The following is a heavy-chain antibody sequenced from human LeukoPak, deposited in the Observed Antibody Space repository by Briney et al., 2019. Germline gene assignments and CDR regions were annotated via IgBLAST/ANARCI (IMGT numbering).Heavy chain of an antibody. D-gene: IGHD3-9*01. CDR1: GYTFTGYY. CDR2: INPNSGGT. J-gene: IGHJ4*02. V-gene: IGHV1-2*02. CDR3: ARDPGVSYDILTGSYFDY. Sequence: ASVKVSCKASGYTFTGYYMHWVRQAPRQEREWMGWINPNSGGTNYAQKFQGRVTMTRDTSISTAYMELSRLRSDDTAVYYCARDPGVSYDILTGSYFDYWGQGTLVTVSS.